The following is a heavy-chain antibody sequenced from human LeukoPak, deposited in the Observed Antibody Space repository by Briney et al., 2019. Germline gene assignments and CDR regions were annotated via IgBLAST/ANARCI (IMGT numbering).Heavy chain of an antibody. CDR3: ARDKGWYSSGWYYFDY. D-gene: IGHD6-19*01. CDR2: ISSSGSTI. V-gene: IGHV3-11*01. J-gene: IGHJ4*02. Sequence: GGSLRLSCAASGFTFSDYYMSWIRQAPGKGLEWVSYISSSGSTIYYADSVKGRFTISRDNAKNSLYLQMNSLRAEDTAVYYCARDKGWYSSGWYYFDYWGQGTLVTVSS. CDR1: GFTFSDYY.